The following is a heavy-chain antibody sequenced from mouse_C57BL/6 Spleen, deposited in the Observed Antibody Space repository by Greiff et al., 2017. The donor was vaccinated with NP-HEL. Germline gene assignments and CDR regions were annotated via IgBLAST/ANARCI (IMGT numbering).Heavy chain of an antibody. CDR3: ARYYGPYAMDY. J-gene: IGHJ4*01. CDR2: IYPGDGDT. V-gene: IGHV1-82*01. CDR1: GYAFSSSW. D-gene: IGHD1-1*01. Sequence: VQLVESGPELVKPGASVKISCKASGYAFSSSWMNWVKQRPGKGLEWIGRIYPGDGDTNYNGKFKGKATLTADKSSSTAYMQLSSLTSEDSAVYFCARYYGPYAMDYWGQGTSVTVSS.